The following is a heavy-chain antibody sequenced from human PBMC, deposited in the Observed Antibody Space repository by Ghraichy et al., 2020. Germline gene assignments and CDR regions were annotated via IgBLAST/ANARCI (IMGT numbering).Heavy chain of an antibody. J-gene: IGHJ4*02. V-gene: IGHV3-7*01. CDR2: IKEDGSEQ. CDR1: GFTFSSYW. D-gene: IGHD2-2*01. Sequence: GGSLRLSCAASGFTFSSYWMSWVRQAPGKGLEWVANIKEDGSEQYYVDSVKGRFTISRDNAKNSLYLQMNSLRVEDTAVYYCARDPTPATMYWGQGTMVTVSS. CDR3: ARDPTPATMY.